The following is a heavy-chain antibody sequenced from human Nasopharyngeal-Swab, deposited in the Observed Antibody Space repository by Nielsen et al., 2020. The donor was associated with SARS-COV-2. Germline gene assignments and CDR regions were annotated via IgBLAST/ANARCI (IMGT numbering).Heavy chain of an antibody. CDR2: IYYSGST. CDR1: GGSISSSSYY. Sequence: SETLSLTCTVSGGSISSSSYYWGWIRQPPGKGLEWIGSIYYSGSTYYNPSLKSRVTISVDTFKNQFSLKLSSVTAADTAVYYCARDSSSWLGWFDPWGQGTLVTVSS. CDR3: ARDSSSWLGWFDP. J-gene: IGHJ5*02. D-gene: IGHD6-13*01. V-gene: IGHV4-39*07.